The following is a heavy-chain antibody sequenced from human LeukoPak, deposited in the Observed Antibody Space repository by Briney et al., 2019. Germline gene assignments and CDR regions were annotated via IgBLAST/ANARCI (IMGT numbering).Heavy chain of an antibody. CDR1: GGSISSSNVY. CDR2: INHSGST. V-gene: IGHV4-39*07. CDR3: ARLRPIAAAGTVGDDY. D-gene: IGHD6-13*01. Sequence: SETLSLTCTVSGGSISSSNVYWGWIRQPPGKGLEWIGEINHSGSTNYNPSLKSRVTISVDTSKNQFSLKLSSVTAADTAVYYCARLRPIAAAGTVGDDYWGQGTLVTVSS. J-gene: IGHJ4*02.